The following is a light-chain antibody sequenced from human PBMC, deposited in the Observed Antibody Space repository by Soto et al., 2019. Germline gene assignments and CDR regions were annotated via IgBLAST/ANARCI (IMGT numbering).Light chain of an antibody. CDR3: QQYGSSPWT. CDR2: GAS. CDR1: QSVSSNF. V-gene: IGKV3-20*01. Sequence: EIVLTQSPGTLSLSPGERATLSCRASQSVSSNFLAWYQQKPGQAPRLLIYGASSRATGIPDRFSCSGSGTDFTITISRLEPEDFAVYYCQQYGSSPWTFGQGTKMEIK. J-gene: IGKJ1*01.